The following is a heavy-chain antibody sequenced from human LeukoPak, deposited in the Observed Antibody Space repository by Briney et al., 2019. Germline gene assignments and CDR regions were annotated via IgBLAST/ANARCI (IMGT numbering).Heavy chain of an antibody. V-gene: IGHV1-2*02. Sequence: ASVKVSCKASGYTFTGYYMHWVRQAPGQWLEWMGWINPNSGGTNYAQKFQGRVTMTRDTSISTAYMELSRLRSEDTAVYYCARDSAPHNYDFWSGYPNFDPWGQGTLVTVSS. CDR1: GYTFTGYY. D-gene: IGHD3-3*01. J-gene: IGHJ5*02. CDR2: INPNSGGT. CDR3: ARDSAPHNYDFWSGYPNFDP.